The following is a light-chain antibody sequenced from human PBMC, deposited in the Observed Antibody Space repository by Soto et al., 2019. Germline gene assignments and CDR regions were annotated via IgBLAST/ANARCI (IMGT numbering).Light chain of an antibody. CDR3: QQYNTYSPGT. CDR2: AAS. Sequence: QLTQSPSSLSAPFGDRVTITCLESQSIATYFNWYPQKPGKAHRLLSYAASSLQSGVPSRFSGSGSGTDFTLTISSLQPDDFATYYCQQYNTYSPGTFGQGTKVDIK. V-gene: IGKV1-39*01. CDR1: QSIATY. J-gene: IGKJ1*01.